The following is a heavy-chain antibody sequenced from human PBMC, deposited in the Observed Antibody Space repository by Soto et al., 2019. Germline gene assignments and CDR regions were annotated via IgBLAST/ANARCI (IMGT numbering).Heavy chain of an antibody. D-gene: IGHD3-3*02. CDR1: GFTFSSYA. CDR3: AGYVLGSFTVGY. CDR2: ISGSGGST. Sequence: PGGSLRLSWAASGFTFSSYAMSWVRQAPWKGLEWVSAISGSGGSTYYADSVKGRFTISRDNSKNTLYLQMNSLRAEDTAVYYCAGYVLGSFTVGYWGQGTLVTVSS. J-gene: IGHJ4*02. V-gene: IGHV3-23*01.